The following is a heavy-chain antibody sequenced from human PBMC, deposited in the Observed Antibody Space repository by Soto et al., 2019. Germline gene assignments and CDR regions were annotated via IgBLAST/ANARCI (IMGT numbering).Heavy chain of an antibody. J-gene: IGHJ4*02. CDR2: IIPILDIT. D-gene: IGHD1-7*01. CDR1: GGTFSSYP. CDR3: ARPTSTGTTSGYYFDY. Sequence: QVQLVQSGAEVKKPGSSVKVSCKASGGTFSSYPISWVRQAPGQGPEWMGRIIPILDITDYAKRFQGRVTITADKSTSTAYMELSSLSSDDTAVYYCARPTSTGTTSGYYFDYWGQGTLVTVSS. V-gene: IGHV1-69*02.